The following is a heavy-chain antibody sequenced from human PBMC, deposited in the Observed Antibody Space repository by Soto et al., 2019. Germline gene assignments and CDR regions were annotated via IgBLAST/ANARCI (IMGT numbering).Heavy chain of an antibody. CDR2: IYSAGNS. Sequence: LRLSCAASGFNVSRNFMSWVRQVPGKGLEWVSVIYSAGNSYYADSVKGRFTISRDNSKNTLFLQMNSLRADDTAVYYCARELGIPDFDCWGQGTLVTVSS. D-gene: IGHD7-27*01. J-gene: IGHJ4*02. CDR1: GFNVSRNF. V-gene: IGHV3-53*01. CDR3: ARELGIPDFDC.